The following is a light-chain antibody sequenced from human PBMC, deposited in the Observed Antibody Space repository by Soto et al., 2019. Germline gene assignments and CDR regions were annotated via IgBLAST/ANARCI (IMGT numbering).Light chain of an antibody. CDR3: CSYAGSDTYYV. CDR1: SSYVGGYNY. J-gene: IGLJ1*01. Sequence: QSALTQPRSVSGSPGQSVTIFCTGTSSYVGGYNYVSWYQQHPGKAPKLMICDVSKRPSGVPDRFSGSKSGNTASLTISGLQADDEADYYCCSYAGSDTYYVFGTGTKLTVL. CDR2: DVS. V-gene: IGLV2-11*01.